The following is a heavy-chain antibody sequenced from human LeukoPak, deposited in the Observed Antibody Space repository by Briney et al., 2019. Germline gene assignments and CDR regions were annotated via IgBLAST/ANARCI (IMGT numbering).Heavy chain of an antibody. D-gene: IGHD1-1*01. CDR1: GGSISSYY. Sequence: SETLSLTCTVSGGSISSYYWSWIRQPPGKGLGWIGYIYYSGSTNYNPSLKSRVTISVDTSKNQFSLKLSSVTAADTAVYYCARAKELAPIDYWGQGTLVTVSS. CDR2: IYYSGST. J-gene: IGHJ4*02. V-gene: IGHV4-59*01. CDR3: ARAKELAPIDY.